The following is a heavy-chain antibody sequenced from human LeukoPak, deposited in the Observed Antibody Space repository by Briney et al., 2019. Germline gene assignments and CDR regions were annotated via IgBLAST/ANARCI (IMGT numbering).Heavy chain of an antibody. CDR1: GFTFSSYV. J-gene: IGHJ4*02. V-gene: IGHV3-23*01. CDR3: ATSSIALAGTVDY. Sequence: PGGSLRLSCAASGFTFSSYVMSWVRQAPGKGLEWVSAISGSGGSTYYADSVKGRFTISRDNAKSSLFLQMNSLRDEDTAVYYCATSSIALAGTVDYWGQGTLVTVSS. CDR2: ISGSGGST. D-gene: IGHD6-19*01.